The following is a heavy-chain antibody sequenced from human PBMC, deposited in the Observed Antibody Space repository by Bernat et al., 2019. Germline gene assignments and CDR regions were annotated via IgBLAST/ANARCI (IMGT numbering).Heavy chain of an antibody. J-gene: IGHJ6*02. Sequence: VQLVESGGGVVQPGRSLRLSCAASGFTFSSYAMHWVRQAPGKGLEWVAVISYDGSNKYYADSVKGRFTISRDNSKNTLYLQMNSLRAEDTAVYYCATGTTVRRSYYYYGMDVWGQGTTVTVSS. D-gene: IGHD4-17*01. CDR2: ISYDGSNK. CDR1: GFTFSSYA. CDR3: ATGTTVRRSYYYYGMDV. V-gene: IGHV3-30-3*01.